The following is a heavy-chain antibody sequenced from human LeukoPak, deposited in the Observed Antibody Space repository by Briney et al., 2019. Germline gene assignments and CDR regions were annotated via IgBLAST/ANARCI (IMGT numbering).Heavy chain of an antibody. V-gene: IGHV3-74*01. Sequence: GGSLRLSCAASGFTFSSYWIHWVRQAPGKGLVWVSRIDSDGSTRTYADSVKGRFTISRDNAKNTLYLQMNSLRAEDAAVYYCARVRMDLQAFDIWGQGTMVTVSS. CDR3: ARVRMDLQAFDI. CDR2: IDSDGSTR. CDR1: GFTFSSYW. J-gene: IGHJ3*02. D-gene: IGHD2-15*01.